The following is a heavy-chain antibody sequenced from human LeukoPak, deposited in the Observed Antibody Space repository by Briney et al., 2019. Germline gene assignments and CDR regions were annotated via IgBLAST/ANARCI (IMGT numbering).Heavy chain of an antibody. V-gene: IGHV4-4*07. CDR1: GGSISSYY. Sequence: SETLSLTCTVSGGSISSYYWSWIRQPAGKGLEWNGRIYTSGSTNYNPSLKSRVTMSVDTSKNQFSLKLSSVTAADTAVYYCARDRGSSLYFDAFDIWGQGTMVTVSS. D-gene: IGHD6-13*01. CDR3: ARDRGSSLYFDAFDI. CDR2: IYTSGST. J-gene: IGHJ3*02.